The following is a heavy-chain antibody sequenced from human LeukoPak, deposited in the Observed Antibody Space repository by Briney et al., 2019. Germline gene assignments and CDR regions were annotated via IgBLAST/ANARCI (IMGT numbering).Heavy chain of an antibody. CDR2: INHSGST. CDR1: GGSFSGYY. CDR3: ARGRRPYSSSSGWFDP. D-gene: IGHD6-6*01. Sequence: SETLSLTCAVYGGSFSGYYWSWIRQPPGKGLEWIGEINHSGSTNYNPSLKSQVTISVDTSKNQFSLKLSSVTAADTAVYYCARGRRPYSSSSGWFDPWGQGTLVTVSS. V-gene: IGHV4-34*01. J-gene: IGHJ5*02.